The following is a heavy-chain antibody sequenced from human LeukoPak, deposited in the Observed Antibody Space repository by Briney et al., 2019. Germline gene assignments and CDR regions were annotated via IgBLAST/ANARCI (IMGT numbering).Heavy chain of an antibody. CDR1: GFTFSNHG. D-gene: IGHD3-10*01. Sequence: PGGSLRLSCAASGFTFSNHGMNWVRQAPGKGLEWVSGISPSGDIRYYADSVKGRFTISRDNSKNTLYLQMNSLRAEDTAVYYCAKHVVRGARESFDYWGQGTLVTVSS. V-gene: IGHV3-23*01. CDR2: ISPSGDIR. CDR3: AKHVVRGARESFDY. J-gene: IGHJ4*02.